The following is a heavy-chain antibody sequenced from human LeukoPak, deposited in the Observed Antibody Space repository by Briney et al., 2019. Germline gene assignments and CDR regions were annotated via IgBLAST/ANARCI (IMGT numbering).Heavy chain of an antibody. Sequence: GGSLRLSCAASGFTFTDYAMSWVRQAPGKGLEWVSAISGSGGTTYYAVSVKGRFTTSRDNSKNTLYLQMNSLRAEDTAVYYCAKYYYGSGSTYAFDIWGQGTMVIVSS. CDR3: AKYYYGSGSTYAFDI. V-gene: IGHV3-23*01. D-gene: IGHD3-10*01. CDR1: GFTFTDYA. J-gene: IGHJ3*02. CDR2: ISGSGGTT.